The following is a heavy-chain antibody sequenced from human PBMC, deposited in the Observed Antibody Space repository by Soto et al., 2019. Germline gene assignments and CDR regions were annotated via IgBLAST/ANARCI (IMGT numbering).Heavy chain of an antibody. CDR1: GGSISSYY. V-gene: IGHV4-59*08. CDR3: ARHAGDILTGYYPDY. D-gene: IGHD3-9*01. CDR2: IYYSGST. J-gene: IGHJ4*02. Sequence: SETLSLTCTVSGGSISSYYWSWIRQPPGKGLERIGYIYYSGSTNYNPSLKSRVTISVDTSKNQFSLKLSSVTAADTAVYYCARHAGDILTGYYPDYWGQGTLVTVSS.